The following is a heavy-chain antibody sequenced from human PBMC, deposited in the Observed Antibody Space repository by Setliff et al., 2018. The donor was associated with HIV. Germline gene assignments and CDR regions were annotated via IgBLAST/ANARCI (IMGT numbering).Heavy chain of an antibody. CDR3: AKSGYCGSSTCRNYFYYMDV. CDR2: ISGSGIST. D-gene: IGHD2-2*01. V-gene: IGHV3-23*01. J-gene: IGHJ6*03. Sequence: LRLSCAASGFTFSNYAMRWVRQAPGKGLAWVSGISGSGISTYNADSVKGRFTISRDNSNNTLYLQMNSLRAEDTAVYYCAKSGYCGSSTCRNYFYYMDVWGKGTTVTV. CDR1: GFTFSNYA.